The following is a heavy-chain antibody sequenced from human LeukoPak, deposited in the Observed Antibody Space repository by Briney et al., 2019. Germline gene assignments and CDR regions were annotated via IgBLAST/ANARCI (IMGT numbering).Heavy chain of an antibody. CDR1: GYTFTSYG. V-gene: IGHV1-18*01. D-gene: IGHD4-23*01. Sequence: ASVKVSCKASGYTFTSYGISWVRQAPGQGLEWMGWIRTHNGNTNCAQKFQGRVTMTTDTSTSTAYMELGSLRSDDTAVYYCARVVYGGNYYYYMDVWGKGTTVTVSS. CDR2: IRTHNGNT. J-gene: IGHJ6*03. CDR3: ARVVYGGNYYYYMDV.